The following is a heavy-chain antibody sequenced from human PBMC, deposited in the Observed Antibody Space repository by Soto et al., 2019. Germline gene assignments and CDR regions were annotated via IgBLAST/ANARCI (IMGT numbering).Heavy chain of an antibody. V-gene: IGHV6-1*01. D-gene: IGHD2-15*01. CDR3: AGGQYYYYGMAV. CDR1: GDSVSSNSAA. CDR2: TYYRSKWYN. J-gene: IGHJ6*02. Sequence: PSQTLSLTCVISGDSVSSNSAAWNWIRQSPSRGLEWLGRTYYRSKWYNDYAASVKSRITINPDTSKNQFSLQLNSVTPEDTAVYYCAGGQYYYYGMAVWGQGTTVTVSS.